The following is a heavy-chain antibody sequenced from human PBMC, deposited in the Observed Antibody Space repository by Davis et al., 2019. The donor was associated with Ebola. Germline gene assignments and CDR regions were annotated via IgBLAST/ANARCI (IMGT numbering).Heavy chain of an antibody. CDR3: ARQRDYFDY. V-gene: IGHV4-39*01. J-gene: IGHJ4*02. CDR1: GGSIRSTSSY. CDR2: VFYSGST. Sequence: MPSETLSLTCTVSGGSIRSTSSYWGWIRQPPGKGLEWIGSVFYSGSTYYNPSLKSRVTISVDASKNQFSLKLSSVTAADTAVYYCARQRDYFDYWGQGTLVTVSS.